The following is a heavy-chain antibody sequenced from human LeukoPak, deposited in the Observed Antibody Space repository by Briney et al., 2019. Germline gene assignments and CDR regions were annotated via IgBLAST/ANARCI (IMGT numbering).Heavy chain of an antibody. CDR2: IYYNGTS. Sequence: SETLSLICTVSGGSINSYYWSWTPQSPGRGLEWIGYIYYNGTSSYHPSLEGRVTMSIDTSKNQFSLNLTSVTAADAAVYYCARHLVATLSVFDYWGQRAMVTLFS. D-gene: IGHD5/OR15-5a*01. V-gene: IGHV4-59*08. CDR1: GGSINSYY. CDR3: ARHLVATLSVFDY. J-gene: IGHJ4*02.